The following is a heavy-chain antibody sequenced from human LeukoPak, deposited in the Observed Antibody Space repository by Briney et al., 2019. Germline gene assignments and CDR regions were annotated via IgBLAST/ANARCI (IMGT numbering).Heavy chain of an antibody. D-gene: IGHD2-2*01. J-gene: IGHJ4*02. CDR1: GYSFTSYW. V-gene: IGHV5-51*01. Sequence: GESLKIPCKGSGYSFTSYWIGWVRQMPGKGLEWMGIIYPGDSDTRYSPSFQGQVTISADKSISTAYLQWSSLKASDTAMYYCARREASREYQLLFHFDYWGQGTLVTVSS. CDR3: ARREASREYQLLFHFDY. CDR2: IYPGDSDT.